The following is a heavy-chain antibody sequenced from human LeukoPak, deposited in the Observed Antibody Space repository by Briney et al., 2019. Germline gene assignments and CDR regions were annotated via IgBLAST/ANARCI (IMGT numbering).Heavy chain of an antibody. CDR1: GYSISSGYF. V-gene: IGHV4-38-2*02. CDR3: ARKYYDFWSGFNWFDP. CDR2: IYHSGST. J-gene: IGHJ5*02. Sequence: SETLSLTCTVSGYSISSGYFWGWIRQPPGKGLEWIGSIYHSGSTYYKPSLKSRVTISVDTSKNQFSLKLSFVTAADTAVYYCARKYYDFWSGFNWFDPWGQGTLVTVSS. D-gene: IGHD3-3*01.